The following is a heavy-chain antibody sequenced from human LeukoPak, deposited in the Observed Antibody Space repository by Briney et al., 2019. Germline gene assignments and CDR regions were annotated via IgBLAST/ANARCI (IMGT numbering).Heavy chain of an antibody. Sequence: SETLSLTCTVSGGSISSGDYYWSWIRQHPGKGLEWIGYIYYSGSTYYNPSLKSRVTISVDTSKNQFSLKLSPVTAADTAVYYCARVLRSSGSPDYWGQGTLVTVSS. CDR2: IYYSGST. CDR3: ARVLRSSGSPDY. CDR1: GGSISSGDYY. V-gene: IGHV4-31*02. D-gene: IGHD3-22*01. J-gene: IGHJ4*02.